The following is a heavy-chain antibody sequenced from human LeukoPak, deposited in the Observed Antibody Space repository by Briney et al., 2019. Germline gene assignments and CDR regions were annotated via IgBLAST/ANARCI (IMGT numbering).Heavy chain of an antibody. CDR3: VKDRHYSSSIMGI. CDR1: GFTFSSYD. Sequence: GGSLRLSRAASGFTFSSYDMHWVRQAPGKGLEWVAVISYDGSNKYYADSVKGRVTISRDNSKNTLYLQMNSLRAEDTAMYYCVKDRHYSSSIMGIWGQGTLVTVSS. CDR2: ISYDGSNK. D-gene: IGHD6-19*01. J-gene: IGHJ4*02. V-gene: IGHV3-30*18.